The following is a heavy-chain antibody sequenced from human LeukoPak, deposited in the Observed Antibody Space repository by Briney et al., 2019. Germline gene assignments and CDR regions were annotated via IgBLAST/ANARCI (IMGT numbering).Heavy chain of an antibody. CDR3: ARSGGTPAVAGTSGY. J-gene: IGHJ4*02. V-gene: IGHV1-18*04. CDR2: ISAYNGNT. D-gene: IGHD6-19*01. CDR1: GYTFTSYG. Sequence: SVKVSCKAFGYTFTSYGISWVRQAPGQGLEWMGWISAYNGNTNYAQKLQGRVTMTTDTSTSTAYMELRSLRSDDTAVYYCARSGGTPAVAGTSGYWGQGTLVTVSS.